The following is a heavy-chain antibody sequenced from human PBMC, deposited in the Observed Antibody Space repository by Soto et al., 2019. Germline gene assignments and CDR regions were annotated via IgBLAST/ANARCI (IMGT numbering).Heavy chain of an antibody. D-gene: IGHD2-21*01. V-gene: IGHV3-48*03. Sequence: EVQLVESGGGLVQPGRSLRLSCAASGFIFTSYEFNWVRQAPGKGLEWISYIGTSGTNIYYADSVKGRFTVSRDNAKNALYLQMNSLRAEDTAIYYCAREELNCGGDCFAFWGQGALVTVSS. CDR1: GFIFTSYE. CDR2: IGTSGTNI. J-gene: IGHJ4*02. CDR3: AREELNCGGDCFAF.